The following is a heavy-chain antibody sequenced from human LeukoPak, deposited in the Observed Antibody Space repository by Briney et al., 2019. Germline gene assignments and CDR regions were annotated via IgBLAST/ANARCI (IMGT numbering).Heavy chain of an antibody. Sequence: GGSLRLSCAASGFTFSSYWMHWVRQAPGKGLVWVSRINSDGSSTSYADSVKGRFTISRDNAKNTLYLQMNSLRAEHTAVYYCARGWRYYDSSGYYYPYYYYYYMDVWGKGTTVTVSS. CDR3: ARGWRYYDSSGYYYPYYYYYYMDV. V-gene: IGHV3-74*01. CDR1: GFTFSSYW. D-gene: IGHD3-22*01. CDR2: INSDGSST. J-gene: IGHJ6*03.